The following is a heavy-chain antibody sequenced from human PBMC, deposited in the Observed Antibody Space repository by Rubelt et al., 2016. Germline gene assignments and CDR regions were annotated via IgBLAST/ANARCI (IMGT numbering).Heavy chain of an antibody. CDR2: INHSGST. J-gene: IGHJ6*02. Sequence: QVQLQQWGAGLLKPSETLSLTCAVYGGSFSGYYWSWIRQPPGKGLEWIGEINHSGSTNYNPSLKSRVTISGDTSTDQFSLKLSSVTAAVTAVYYCARGRRGSSSWLGRDYYGMDVWGQGTTVTVSS. V-gene: IGHV4-34*01. CDR3: ARGRRGSSSWLGRDYYGMDV. D-gene: IGHD6-13*01. CDR1: GGSFSGYY.